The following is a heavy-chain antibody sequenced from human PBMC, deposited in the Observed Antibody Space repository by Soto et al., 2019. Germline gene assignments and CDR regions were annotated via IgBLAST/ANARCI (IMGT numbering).Heavy chain of an antibody. D-gene: IGHD2-2*01. CDR3: ARAHQPLDV. V-gene: IGHV4-4*02. CDR1: NGVNLGGRW. Sequence: PSETVRQTFAVANGVNLGGRWSSWVRQPPGKGLEWIGEIYHSGSTNYNPSLKSRVTISVDKSKNQFSLKLSSVTAADTAVYYCARAHQPLDVWGKGTTVTVSS. CDR2: IYHSGST. J-gene: IGHJ6*04.